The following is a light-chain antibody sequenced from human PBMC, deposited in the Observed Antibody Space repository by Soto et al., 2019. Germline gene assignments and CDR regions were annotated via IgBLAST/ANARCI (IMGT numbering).Light chain of an antibody. V-gene: IGKV3-20*01. J-gene: IGKJ5*01. CDR1: QSVSSSY. CDR2: GAS. Sequence: VVTQSPGTLSLSAGERATLSCMASQSVSSSYLAWYQQKPGQAPRLLIYGASSRATGIPDRFSGSGSGTDFTLTISRLEPEDFAVYYCQQYGSSLITFGQGTRLEIK. CDR3: QQYGSSLIT.